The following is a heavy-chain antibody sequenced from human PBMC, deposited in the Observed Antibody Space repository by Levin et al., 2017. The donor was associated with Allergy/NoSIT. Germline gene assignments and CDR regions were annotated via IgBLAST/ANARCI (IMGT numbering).Heavy chain of an antibody. CDR3: ARESGNSGWFDP. CDR2: IGTAGDT. J-gene: IGHJ5*02. CDR1: GFTFSSYD. Sequence: GGSLRLSCAASGFTFSSYDMHWVRQATGKGLEWVSAIGTAGDTYYPGSVKGRFTISRENAKNSLYLQMNSLRAGDTAVYYCARESGNSGWFDPWGQGTLVTVSS. D-gene: IGHD4-23*01. V-gene: IGHV3-13*01.